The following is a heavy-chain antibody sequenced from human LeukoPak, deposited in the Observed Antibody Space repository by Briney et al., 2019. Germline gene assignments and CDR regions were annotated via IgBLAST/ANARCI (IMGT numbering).Heavy chain of an antibody. V-gene: IGHV3-9*01. D-gene: IGHD3-10*01. CDR1: GFTFGDYA. CDR3: AKVGGLGSFYRSPYFAF. J-gene: IGHJ4*02. CDR2: ISWNSDTI. Sequence: GGSLRLSCAAAGFTFGDYAMHWVRQAPGKGLEWVSGISWNSDTIAYADSVKGRFTISRDTAKNSIYLQMNSLRPEDTALYYCAKVGGLGSFYRSPYFAFWGQGTLVTVSS.